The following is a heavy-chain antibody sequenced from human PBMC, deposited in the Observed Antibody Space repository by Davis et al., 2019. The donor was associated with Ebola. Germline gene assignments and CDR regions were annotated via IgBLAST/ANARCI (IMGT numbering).Heavy chain of an antibody. Sequence: ASVKVSCKASGYTITGYYIHWVRQAPGQGLEWMGWINPNSGATNSAPKFQGWVALTTDTSINTAYMELTTLKSDATAVYYCARGSYGDYYDYGMDVWGQGTTVTVSS. D-gene: IGHD4/OR15-4a*01. CDR2: INPNSGAT. CDR1: GYTITGYY. V-gene: IGHV1-2*04. CDR3: ARGSYGDYYDYGMDV. J-gene: IGHJ6*02.